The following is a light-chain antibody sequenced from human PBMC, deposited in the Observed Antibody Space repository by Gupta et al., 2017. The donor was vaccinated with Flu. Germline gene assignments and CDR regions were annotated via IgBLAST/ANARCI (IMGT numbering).Light chain of an antibody. Sequence: NFMLTQPHSVSEPPGKTVTISCTRSSGSIASNYVQWYQQRPGSSPTTVIYEDNQRPSGVPDRFSGSIDSSSNSASIXIXGLKTEXEADYYSQSYDSSNQVFGGGTKLTVL. CDR1: SGSIASNY. J-gene: IGLJ2*01. V-gene: IGLV6-57*01. CDR3: QSYDSSNQV. CDR2: EDN.